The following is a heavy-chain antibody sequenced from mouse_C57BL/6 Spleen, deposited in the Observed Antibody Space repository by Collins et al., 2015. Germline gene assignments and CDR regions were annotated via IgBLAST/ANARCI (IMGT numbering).Heavy chain of an antibody. V-gene: IGHV1-5*01. CDR2: IYPGNSDT. J-gene: IGHJ2*01. CDR3: TRSGLPYYFDY. D-gene: IGHD2-4*01. Sequence: HWVKQRPGQGLEWIGAIYPGNSDTSYNQKFKGKAKLTAVTSASTAYMELSSLTNEDSAVYYCTRSGLPYYFDYWGQGTTLTVSS.